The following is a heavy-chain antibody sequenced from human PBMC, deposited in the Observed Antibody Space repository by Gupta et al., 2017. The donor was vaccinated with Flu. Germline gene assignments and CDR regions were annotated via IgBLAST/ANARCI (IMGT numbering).Heavy chain of an antibody. CDR1: GESFTNFY. D-gene: IGHD2-21*01. CDR2: VEHRGAT. Sequence: QVQLQQRGAGLLKPSETLSLTCAVYGESFTNFYWNWIRQTPGKGLEWIGQVEHRGATKYNPSLKSRGTISLDTPNNQFSLRLTAVTAADTALYYCARAHTVVVITASRGPFNIWGHGTMVTVSS. V-gene: IGHV4-34*02. J-gene: IGHJ3*02. CDR3: ARAHTVVVITASRGPFNI.